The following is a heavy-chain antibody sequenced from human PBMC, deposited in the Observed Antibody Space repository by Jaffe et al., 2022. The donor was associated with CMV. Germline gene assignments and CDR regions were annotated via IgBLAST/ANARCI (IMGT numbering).Heavy chain of an antibody. D-gene: IGHD1-1*01. J-gene: IGHJ4*02. Sequence: EVQLLESGGGLVQPGGSLRLSCAASGFSFSSFGMNWVRQAPGKGLEWVSYIYSSTNTIYYADSVKGRFTISRDNAKNSLYLQMNSLRDEDTAVYYCARARNPLSNFDYWGRGTLVTVSS. V-gene: IGHV3-48*02. CDR3: ARARNPLSNFDY. CDR1: GFSFSSFG. CDR2: IYSSTNTI.